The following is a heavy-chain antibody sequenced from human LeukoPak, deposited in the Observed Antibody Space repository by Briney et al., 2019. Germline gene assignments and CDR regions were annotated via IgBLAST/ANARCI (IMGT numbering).Heavy chain of an antibody. CDR1: GYTFTSYD. V-gene: IGHV1-8*03. CDR3: ARVGYPFWSGYSYYYYYMDV. CDR2: MNPNSGNT. Sequence: ASVKVSCKASGYTFTSYDINWVRQATGQGLEWMGWMNPNSGNTGYAQKFQGRVTIIRNTSISTAYMELSSLRSEDTAVYYCARVGYPFWSGYSYYYYYMDVWGKGTTVTVSS. D-gene: IGHD3-3*01. J-gene: IGHJ6*03.